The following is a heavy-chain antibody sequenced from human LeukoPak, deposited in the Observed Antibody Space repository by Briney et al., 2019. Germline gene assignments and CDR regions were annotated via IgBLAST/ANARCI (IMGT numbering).Heavy chain of an antibody. CDR3: ARDAGGAYWDSSSYYYLYYFDY. J-gene: IGHJ4*02. CDR1: GGSISSGDYY. V-gene: IGHV4-30-4*01. Sequence: PSQTLSLTCTVSGGSISSGDYYWSWIRQPPGKGLEWIGYIYYSGSTYYNPSLKSRVTISVDTSKNQFSLKLSSVTAADTAVYYCARDAGGAYWDSSSYYYLYYFDYWGQGTLVTVSS. D-gene: IGHD3-22*01. CDR2: IYYSGST.